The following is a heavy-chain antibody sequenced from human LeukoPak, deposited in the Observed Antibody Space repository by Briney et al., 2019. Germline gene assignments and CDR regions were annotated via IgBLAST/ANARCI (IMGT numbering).Heavy chain of an antibody. D-gene: IGHD3-22*01. V-gene: IGHV3-21*01. J-gene: IGHJ4*02. Sequence: GGSLRLSCAASGFTFSSYGLNWVRQAPGKGLEWVSTISSGGHIYYEDSVKGRFTISRDNAKNSLYLQMNSLRAEDTAVYYCARDQDGEKYYYESSGYSHWGQGILVTVSS. CDR3: ARDQDGEKYYYESSGYSH. CDR1: GFTFSSYG. CDR2: ISSGGHI.